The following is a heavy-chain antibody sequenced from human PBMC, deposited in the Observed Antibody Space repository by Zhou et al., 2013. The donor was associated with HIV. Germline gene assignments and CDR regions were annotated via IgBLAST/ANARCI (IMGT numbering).Heavy chain of an antibody. CDR1: GYTFTNYG. Sequence: QVELVQSGPEVKKPGASVKVSCKASGYTFTNYGIHWVRQAPGHGLEWMGRTSVRNGHTNYGQKVQGRVAMTTDISTSTAYLELRSLGSGDTAVYYCVGYYDSSGYTEEFHVWGQGTLVTVSS. J-gene: IGHJ3*01. V-gene: IGHV1-18*01. CDR3: VGYYDSSGYTEEFHV. CDR2: TSVRNGHT. D-gene: IGHD3-22*01.